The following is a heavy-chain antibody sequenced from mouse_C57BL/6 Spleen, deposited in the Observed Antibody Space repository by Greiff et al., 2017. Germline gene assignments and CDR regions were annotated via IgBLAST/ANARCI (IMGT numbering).Heavy chain of an antibody. CDR2: IDPSDSET. Sequence: QVQLQQPGAELVRPGSSVKLSCKASGYTFTSYWMHWVKQRPIQGLEWIGNIDPSDSETNYNQKFKDKATLTVDKSSSTAYMQLSSLTSENSAVYYCARGSYGYFPFDYWGQGTTLTVSS. V-gene: IGHV1-52*01. CDR1: GYTFTSYW. J-gene: IGHJ2*01. D-gene: IGHD2-2*01. CDR3: ARGSYGYFPFDY.